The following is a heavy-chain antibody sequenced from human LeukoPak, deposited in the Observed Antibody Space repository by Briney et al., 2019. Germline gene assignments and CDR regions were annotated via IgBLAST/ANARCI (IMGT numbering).Heavy chain of an antibody. V-gene: IGHV3-48*04. J-gene: IGHJ5*02. CDR2: ITSSSSTI. CDR3: ARGCVLLWFGELLQNNWFDP. CDR1: GFTFSTYS. D-gene: IGHD3-10*01. Sequence: GGSLRLSCAASGFTFSTYSMNWVRQAPGKGLEWVSYITSSSSTIYYADSVKDRFTISRDNAKNSLYLQMNSLRAEDTAVYYCARGCVLLWFGELLQNNWFDPWGQGTLVTVSS.